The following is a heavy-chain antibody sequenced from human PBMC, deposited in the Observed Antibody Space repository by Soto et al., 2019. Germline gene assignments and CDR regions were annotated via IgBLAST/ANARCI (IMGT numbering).Heavy chain of an antibody. D-gene: IGHD3-10*01. V-gene: IGHV4-59*08. CDR3: ARQSVGPYGSGSYFDY. CDR1: GGSISSYY. J-gene: IGHJ4*02. CDR2: IYYSGST. Sequence: QVQLQESGPGLVKPSETLSLTCTVSGGSISSYYWSWIRQPPGKGLEWIGYIYYSGSTNYNPSLKSRVTISVDTSKNQFSLKLSSVPAADTAVYYCARQSVGPYGSGSYFDYWGQGTLVTVSS.